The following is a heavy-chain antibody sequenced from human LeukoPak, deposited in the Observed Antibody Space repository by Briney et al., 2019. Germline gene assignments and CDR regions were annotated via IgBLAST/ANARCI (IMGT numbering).Heavy chain of an antibody. CDR1: GGTFSSYA. CDR2: IIPIFGTA. D-gene: IGHD4-11*01. V-gene: IGHV1-69*01. CDR3: ARDRRDYSNPFSFDY. J-gene: IGHJ4*02. Sequence: ASVKVSCKASGGTFSSYAIGWVRQAPGQGLEWMGGIIPIFGTANYAQKFQGRVTITADESTSTAYMELSSLRSEDTAVYYCARDRRDYSNPFSFDYWGQGTLVTVSS.